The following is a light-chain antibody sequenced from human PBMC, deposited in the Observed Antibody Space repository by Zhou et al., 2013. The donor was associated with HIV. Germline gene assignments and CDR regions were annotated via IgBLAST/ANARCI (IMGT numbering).Light chain of an antibody. CDR3: QQCNSYPLT. Sequence: DIQMTQSPSTLSASVGDRVTITCRASQSISNWLAWYQQKPGKAPKLLIYKASSLESGVPSRFSGSGSGTEFTLTISSLQPDDFATYYCQQCNSYPLTFGGGPRWRSN. J-gene: IGKJ4*01. V-gene: IGKV1-5*03. CDR1: QSISNW. CDR2: KAS.